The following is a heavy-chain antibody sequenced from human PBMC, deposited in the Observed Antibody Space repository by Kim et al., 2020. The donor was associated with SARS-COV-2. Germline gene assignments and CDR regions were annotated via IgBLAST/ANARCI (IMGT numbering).Heavy chain of an antibody. CDR1: GGSISRINTY. CDR3: ASGIGAPPGYGNYFYGADV. V-gene: IGHV4-31*03. CDR2: IYRSGST. J-gene: IGHJ6*02. D-gene: IGHD3-16*01. Sequence: SETLSLTCTVSGGSISRINTYWNWIRQPPGKGLEWIGSIYRSGSTSYNPSLKSRLTGSIDTSKSQLSLKLSSVTAADTATYYCASGIGAPPGYGNYFYGADVWGQGSTVTVS.